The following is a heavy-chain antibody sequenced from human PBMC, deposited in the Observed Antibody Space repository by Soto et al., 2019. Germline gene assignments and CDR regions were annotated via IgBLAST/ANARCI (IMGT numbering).Heavy chain of an antibody. CDR3: SREPKSFLVGHTAVGWFDP. V-gene: IGHV4-39*07. J-gene: IGHJ5*02. Sequence: PSETLSLTCTVSGGSISSSSYYWGWIRQPPGKGLEWIGSIYYSGSTYYNPSLKSRVTISVDTSKNQISLKLSSVTAADTAVYYCSREPKSFLVGHTAVGWFDPWGQGTLVTVSS. D-gene: IGHD1-26*01. CDR2: IYYSGST. CDR1: GGSISSSSYY.